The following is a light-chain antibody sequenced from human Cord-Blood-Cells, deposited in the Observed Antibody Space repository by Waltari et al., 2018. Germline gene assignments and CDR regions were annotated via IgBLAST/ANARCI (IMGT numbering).Light chain of an antibody. Sequence: QSALTQHPSASGSAGQSVTIPCTGTSSDVGGYNYVSWYKQHPGKAPKLMIYEVSKRPSGVPDRFSGSKSGNTASLTVSGLQAEDESDYYCSSYAGSNNFVVFGGGTKLTVL. V-gene: IGLV2-8*01. CDR1: SSDVGGYNY. J-gene: IGLJ2*01. CDR2: EVS. CDR3: SSYAGSNNFVV.